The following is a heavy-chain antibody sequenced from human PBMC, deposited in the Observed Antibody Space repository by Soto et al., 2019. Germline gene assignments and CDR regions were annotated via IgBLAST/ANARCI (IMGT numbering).Heavy chain of an antibody. V-gene: IGHV3-23*01. CDR2: IDYSGANT. Sequence: LRLACAASGFTLDNGMTWVRQAPGKGLEWISTIDYSGANTHYADSVKGRFTISRDKSRNTVALQMSNLRAEDTALYYCVSWVSAHFDNWGQGXLVTVYS. CDR1: GFTLDNG. J-gene: IGHJ4*02. D-gene: IGHD2-8*01. CDR3: VSWVSAHFDN.